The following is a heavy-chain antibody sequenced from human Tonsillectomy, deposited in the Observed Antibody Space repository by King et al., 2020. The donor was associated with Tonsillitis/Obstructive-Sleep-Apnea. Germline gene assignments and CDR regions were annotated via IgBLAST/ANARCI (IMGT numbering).Heavy chain of an antibody. J-gene: IGHJ5*02. D-gene: IGHD2/OR15-2a*01. CDR1: GYIFTGYH. CDR3: ARQKGNWNWIDP. CDR2: INPSSGGT. V-gene: IGHV1-2*06. Sequence: QLVQSRAEVTKPGASVKVSCKASGYIFTGYHILWVRQAPGQGLEWLGRINPSSGGTNYAQKFRGRITMTRDTSINTVSMELSRLTSDDTAIYFCARQKGNWNWIDPWGQGTLVTVSS.